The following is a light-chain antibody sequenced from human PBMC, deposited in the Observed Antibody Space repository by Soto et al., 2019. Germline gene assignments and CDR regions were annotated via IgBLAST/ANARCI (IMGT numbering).Light chain of an antibody. CDR3: SSYRGARTLVV. V-gene: IGLV2-14*03. J-gene: IGLJ2*01. CDR2: DVS. Sequence: QSVLTQPASVSGSPGQSITISCIGSFSDVGGYNYVSWYQQHPGKAPKLLIYDVSNRPSGVSNRFSGSKSDYTASLTISGLQAEDEAEYYCSSYRGARTLVVFGGGTKVTVL. CDR1: FSDVGGYNY.